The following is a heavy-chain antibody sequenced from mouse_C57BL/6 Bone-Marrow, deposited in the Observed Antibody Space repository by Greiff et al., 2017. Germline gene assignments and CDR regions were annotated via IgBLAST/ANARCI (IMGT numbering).Heavy chain of an antibody. J-gene: IGHJ4*01. D-gene: IGHD1-1*01. CDR3: ARAFYYGSSLDAMVY. CDR1: GYTFTNYW. CDR2: IYPGGGYT. Sequence: VKLQESGAELVRPGTSVKMSCKASGYTFTNYWIGWAKQRPGHGLEWIGDIYPGGGYTNYNEKFKGKATLTADKSSSTAYMQFSSLTSEDSAIYYCARAFYYGSSLDAMVYWSQGTSVTVSS. V-gene: IGHV1-63*01.